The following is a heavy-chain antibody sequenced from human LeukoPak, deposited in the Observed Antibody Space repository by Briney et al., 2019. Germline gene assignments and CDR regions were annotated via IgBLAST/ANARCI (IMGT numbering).Heavy chain of an antibody. V-gene: IGHV4-59*01. CDR2: IHSTGNT. CDR3: ARGGWSIDF. Sequence: SETLSLTCTVSGGSMSGYYWSWIRQPPGKGPELIGYIHSTGNTGYNPSLKSRVTISVDTSKNQLSVGLRSVTTADTAVYYCARGGWSIDFWGRGTLVTVSS. J-gene: IGHJ2*01. CDR1: GGSMSGYY. D-gene: IGHD2-15*01.